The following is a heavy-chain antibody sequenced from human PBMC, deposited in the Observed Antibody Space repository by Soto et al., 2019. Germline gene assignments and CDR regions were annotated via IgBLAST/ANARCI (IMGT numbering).Heavy chain of an antibody. CDR2: ISAGGNTK. Sequence: QVQLVESGGSVVQPGTSLRLACAASGFTLSNIGMQWVRQAPGKGLEWVAVISAGGNTKYYADSVKGRFTISRDNSKNTLFLQMNSLRTEDTAVYYCAKESGGERYAAYFDLWGQGTLVTVSA. J-gene: IGHJ4*02. CDR3: AKESGGERYAAYFDL. D-gene: IGHD2-21*01. CDR1: GFTLSNIG. V-gene: IGHV3-30*18.